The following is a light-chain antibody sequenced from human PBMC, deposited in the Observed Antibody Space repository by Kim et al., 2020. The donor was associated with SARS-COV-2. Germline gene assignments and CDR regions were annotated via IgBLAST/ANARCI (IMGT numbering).Light chain of an antibody. J-gene: IGKJ4*01. CDR3: QQRANWPLT. CDR1: QSVSSY. Sequence: LSPGERAALSCRASQSVSSYLVWYQQKVGQAPRLLIYDASNRATGIPTRFSGSGSGTDFTLTISSLEPEDFAVYYCQQRANWPLTFGGGTKVDIK. V-gene: IGKV3-11*01. CDR2: DAS.